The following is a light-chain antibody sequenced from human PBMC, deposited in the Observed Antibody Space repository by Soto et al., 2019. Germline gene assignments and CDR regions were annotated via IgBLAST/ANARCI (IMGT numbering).Light chain of an antibody. V-gene: IGKV1-39*01. CDR2: AAS. CDR1: QDISNY. CDR3: QQVNVYPST. Sequence: DIRMTQSPSSLSASVGDRVTITCQASQDISNYLNWYQQKPGKAPKLLIYAASTLQSGVPSRFSGSGSGTDFTLTISCLQSEDFATYYCQQVNVYPSTFGGGTKVDIK. J-gene: IGKJ4*01.